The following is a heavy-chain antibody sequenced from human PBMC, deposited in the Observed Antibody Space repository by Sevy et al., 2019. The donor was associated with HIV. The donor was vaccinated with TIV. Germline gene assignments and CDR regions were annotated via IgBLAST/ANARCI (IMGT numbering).Heavy chain of an antibody. CDR2: IWSAGSNK. Sequence: GGSLRLSCTASGFTFGDYGMHWVRQAPGKGLEWVAVIWSAGSNKYYGDSVKGRFTISRDSSKNTLFLQMNSLRVDDTAVYYCAREERSGTTSSFDYWGQGALVTVSS. J-gene: IGHJ4*02. V-gene: IGHV3-33*01. CDR1: GFTFGDYG. CDR3: AREERSGTTSSFDY. D-gene: IGHD1-7*01.